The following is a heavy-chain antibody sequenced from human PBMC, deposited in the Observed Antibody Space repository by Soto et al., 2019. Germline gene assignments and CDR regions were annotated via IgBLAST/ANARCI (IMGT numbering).Heavy chain of an antibody. V-gene: IGHV4-34*01. CDR3: ARCSVENWFDP. CDR2: IKHSEST. J-gene: IGHJ5*02. Sequence: SETLSLTCAVYGGSFSGGYWSWIRQPPGRGLEWIGEIKHSESTNHSPSLKSRVTIAVDTSKNQCSLKLSSVTAADTAVYYCARCSVENWFDPCGKGTLVTVSS. CDR1: GGSFSGGY. D-gene: IGHD2-15*01.